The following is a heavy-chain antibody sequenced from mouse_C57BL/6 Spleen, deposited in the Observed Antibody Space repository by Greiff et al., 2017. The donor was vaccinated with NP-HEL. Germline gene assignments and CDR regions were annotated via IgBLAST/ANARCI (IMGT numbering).Heavy chain of an antibody. CDR1: GYAFSSSW. CDR2: IYPGDGAT. D-gene: IGHD1-1*01. V-gene: IGHV1-82*01. CDR3: ARTQYYYGSSYEYFDV. Sequence: QVQLQQSGPELVKPGASVKISCKASGYAFSSSWMNWVKQRPGKGLEWIGRIYPGDGATNYNGKFKGKATLTADKSSSTAYMQLSSLTSEDSAVYFCARTQYYYGSSYEYFDVWGTGTTVTVSS. J-gene: IGHJ1*03.